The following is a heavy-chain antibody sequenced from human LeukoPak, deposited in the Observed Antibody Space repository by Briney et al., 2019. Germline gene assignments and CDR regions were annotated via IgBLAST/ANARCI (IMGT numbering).Heavy chain of an antibody. CDR2: MNTNSGNT. Sequence: ASVKVSCKASGYTFTSYDINWVRQATGQGLEWMGLMNTNSGNTGYAQKFQGRVTITRNTSISTAYMELSSLRSEDTGVYYCARAPYDFWSGYSYYYYMDVWGKGTTVTVSS. J-gene: IGHJ6*03. V-gene: IGHV1-8*03. CDR1: GYTFTSYD. D-gene: IGHD3-3*01. CDR3: ARAPYDFWSGYSYYYYMDV.